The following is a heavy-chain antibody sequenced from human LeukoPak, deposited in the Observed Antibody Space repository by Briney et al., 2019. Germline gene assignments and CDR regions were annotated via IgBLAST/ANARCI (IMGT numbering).Heavy chain of an antibody. J-gene: IGHJ4*02. CDR2: IFRGEKT. V-gene: IGHV3-66*01. Sequence: PGGSLRLSCAASGFSVSNTYMSWVRQAPGEGLEWVSVIFRGEKTYYADSVKGRFTISRDSSTNTVYLQMASLRAEDTAIYYCVKEVPGTTVYDWGQGTPVTVSS. CDR1: GFSVSNTY. CDR3: VKEVPGTTVYD. D-gene: IGHD4-17*01.